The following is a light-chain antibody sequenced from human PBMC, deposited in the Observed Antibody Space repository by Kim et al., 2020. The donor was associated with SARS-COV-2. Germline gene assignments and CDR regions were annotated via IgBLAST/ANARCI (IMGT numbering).Light chain of an antibody. J-gene: IGKJ2*01. V-gene: IGKV1-39*01. CDR3: QQSYSSHT. CDR1: QTISTY. Sequence: DIQMTQSPSSLSASVGDRVTITCRASQTISTYLNWYQQKPGRAPQLLIYRASSLQSGVPSRFSGGGSGTDFTLTISSLQADDSATYYCQQSYSSHTFGQGTKLEI. CDR2: RAS.